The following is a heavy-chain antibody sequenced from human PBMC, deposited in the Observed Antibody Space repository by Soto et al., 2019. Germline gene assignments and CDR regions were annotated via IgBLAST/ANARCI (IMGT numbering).Heavy chain of an antibody. D-gene: IGHD4-17*01. V-gene: IGHV3-30-3*01. Sequence: QVQLVESGGGVVQPGRSLTLSCAASGFTFSRIAMHWVRQAPGKGLEWVAVISSDGSSKLYADSVKGRFIVTRDNPKNTLYLQKSSLRVDDTAVYYCARPTVGTFFHALDHWGQGDLVTVSS. J-gene: IGHJ4*02. CDR2: ISSDGSSK. CDR3: ARPTVGTFFHALDH. CDR1: GFTFSRIA.